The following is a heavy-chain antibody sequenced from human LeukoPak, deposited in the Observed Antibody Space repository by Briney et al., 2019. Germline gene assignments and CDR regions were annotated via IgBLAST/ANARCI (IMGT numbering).Heavy chain of an antibody. CDR2: INHSGST. J-gene: IGHJ4*02. V-gene: IGHV4-34*01. D-gene: IGHD3-22*01. CDR3: ARIEEGDPYYDSSGYFLSSYYFDY. CDR1: GGSFSGYY. Sequence: SETLSLTCAVYGGSFSGYYWSWIRQPPGKGLEWIGEINHSGSTNYNPSLKSRVTISVDTSKNQFSLKLSSVTAADTAVYYCARIEEGDPYYDSSGYFLSSYYFDYWGQGTLVTVSS.